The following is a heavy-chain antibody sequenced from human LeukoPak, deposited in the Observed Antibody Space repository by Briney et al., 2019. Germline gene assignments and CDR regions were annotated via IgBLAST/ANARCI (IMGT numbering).Heavy chain of an antibody. J-gene: IGHJ4*02. CDR1: GFTFSDYY. V-gene: IGHV3-11*01. CDR2: ISSSGSTI. D-gene: IGHD4-17*01. CDR3: ASLVRGDYAGYYFDY. Sequence: GGSLRLSCAASGFTFSDYYMSWIRQAPGKGLEWVSYISSSGSTIYYADSVKGRFTISRDNAKNSLYLQMNSLRAEDTAVYYCASLVRGDYAGYYFDYWGQGTLVIVSS.